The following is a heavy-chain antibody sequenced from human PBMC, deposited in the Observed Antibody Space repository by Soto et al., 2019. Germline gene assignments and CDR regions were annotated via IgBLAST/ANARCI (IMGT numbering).Heavy chain of an antibody. CDR2: IKSKTDGGTT. J-gene: IGHJ6*02. D-gene: IGHD3-3*01. CDR1: GFTFSNAW. Sequence: GGSLRLSCAASGFTFSNAWMNWVRQAPGKGLEWVGRIKSKTDGGTTDYAAPVKGRFTISRDDSKNTLYLQMNSLKTEDTAVYYCTTDKGTIFGVVTADYYYYYGMDVWGQGTTVTVSS. V-gene: IGHV3-15*07. CDR3: TTDKGTIFGVVTADYYYYYGMDV.